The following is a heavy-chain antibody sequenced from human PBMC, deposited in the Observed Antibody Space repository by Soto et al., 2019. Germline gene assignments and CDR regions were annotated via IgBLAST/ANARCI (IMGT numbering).Heavy chain of an antibody. CDR2: ISSSSSYI. Sequence: EVQLVESGGGLVKPGGSLRLSCAASGFAFSSYSMNWVRQAPGKGLEWVSSISSSSSYIYYADSVKGRFTISRDNAKNSLYLQMNSLRAEDTAVYYCARDDDVTKVVVIPFDYWGQGTLVTVSS. CDR1: GFAFSSYS. D-gene: IGHD3-22*01. CDR3: ARDDDVTKVVVIPFDY. V-gene: IGHV3-21*01. J-gene: IGHJ4*02.